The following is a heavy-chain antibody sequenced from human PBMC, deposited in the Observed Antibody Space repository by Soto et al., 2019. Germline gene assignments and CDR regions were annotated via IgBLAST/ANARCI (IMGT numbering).Heavy chain of an antibody. D-gene: IGHD4-17*01. V-gene: IGHV5-51*01. CDR1: GYSFTSYW. CDR2: IYPGDSDT. J-gene: IGHJ6*02. CDR3: ARRTETDYYGMDV. Sequence: GDSLKISCKGSGYSFTSYWIGWVRQMPGRGLEWMGIIYPGDSDTRYSPSFEGQVTISADKSISTAYLQWSSLKASDTAMYYCARRTETDYYGMDVWGQGTTVTVSS.